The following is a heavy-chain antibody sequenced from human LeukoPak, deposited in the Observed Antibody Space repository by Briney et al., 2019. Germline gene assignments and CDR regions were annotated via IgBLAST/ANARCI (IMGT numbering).Heavy chain of an antibody. D-gene: IGHD3/OR15-3a*01. CDR2: IKQDGSEK. CDR1: GGSISGYY. J-gene: IGHJ3*02. Sequence: PSETLSLTCTVSGGSISGYYWSWVRQAPGKGLEYVANIKQDGSEKYYVDSVKGRFTISRDNAKNSLYLQMSSLRAEDTAVYYCARDRAVRWTGSLNIWGQGTMVTVSS. CDR3: ARDRAVRWTGSLNI. V-gene: IGHV3-7*01.